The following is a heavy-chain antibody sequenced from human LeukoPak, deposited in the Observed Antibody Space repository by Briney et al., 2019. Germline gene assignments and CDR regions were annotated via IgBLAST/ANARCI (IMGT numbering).Heavy chain of an antibody. CDR1: GGSISSGGYS. Sequence: SQTLSLTCAVSGGSISSGGYSWSWIRQPPGKGLEWIGYIYHSGSTYYNPSLKSRVTISVDRSKNQFSLKLTSVTAADTAVYYCARGLARDYGGNSEFDYWGQGTLVTVSS. D-gene: IGHD4-23*01. CDR2: IYHSGST. V-gene: IGHV4-30-2*01. CDR3: ARGLARDYGGNSEFDY. J-gene: IGHJ4*02.